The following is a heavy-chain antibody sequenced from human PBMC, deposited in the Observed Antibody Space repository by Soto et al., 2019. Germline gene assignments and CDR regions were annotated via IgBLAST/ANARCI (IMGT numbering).Heavy chain of an antibody. J-gene: IGHJ3*02. V-gene: IGHV3-74*01. Sequence: SGGSLRLSCAASVFTFGRHWMHWVRQAPGKGLVWVSQINTDGTRTTYADSVKGRFTISRDNAKNTLYLQMNSLRAEDTAVYYCTREIYSDYDYDAFDIWGQGTMVTVS. CDR2: INTDGTRT. CDR1: VFTFGRHW. D-gene: IGHD5-12*01. CDR3: TREIYSDYDYDAFDI.